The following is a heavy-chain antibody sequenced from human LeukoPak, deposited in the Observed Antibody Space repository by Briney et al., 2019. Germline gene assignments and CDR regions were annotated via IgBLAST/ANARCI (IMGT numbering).Heavy chain of an antibody. D-gene: IGHD6-19*01. CDR2: ISYDGSNK. V-gene: IGHV3-30*18. Sequence: GGSLRLSCAASGFTLSSYGMHWVRQAPGKGLEWVAVISYDGSNKYYTDSVKGRFTISRDNSKNTLYLQMNSLRAEDTAVYYCAKVPGARIAVAHYYFDYWGQGTLVTVSS. CDR1: GFTLSSYG. CDR3: AKVPGARIAVAHYYFDY. J-gene: IGHJ4*02.